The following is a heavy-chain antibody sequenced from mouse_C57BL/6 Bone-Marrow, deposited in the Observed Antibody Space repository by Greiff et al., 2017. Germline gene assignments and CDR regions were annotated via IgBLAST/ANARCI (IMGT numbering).Heavy chain of an antibody. D-gene: IGHD1-1*01. J-gene: IGHJ2*01. V-gene: IGHV1-64*01. CDR3: ARSGYYGSSDY. CDR1: GYTFTSYW. CDR2: IHHNSGST. Sequence: VQLQQPGAELVKPGASVKLSCKASGYTFTSYWMHWVKQRPGQGLEWIGMIHHNSGSTNYNEKFKSKATLTVDKSSSTAYMQLSSLTSEDSAVYYCARSGYYGSSDYWGQGTTLTVSS.